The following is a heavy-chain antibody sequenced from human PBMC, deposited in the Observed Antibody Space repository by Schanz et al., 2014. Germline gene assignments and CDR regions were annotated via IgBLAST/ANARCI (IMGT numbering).Heavy chain of an antibody. Sequence: VQLVESGGGVVQPGRSLRLSCAASGFTFSKYGMHWIRQAPGKGLEWVSGISWNSGSIGYADSVKGRFTISRDDAKNSLYLQMNSLRAEDTALYYCAKDRQNRVNRVGYYYGMDVWGQGTAVTVSS. CDR3: AKDRQNRVNRVGYYYGMDV. CDR2: ISWNSGSI. J-gene: IGHJ6*02. CDR1: GFTFSKYG. D-gene: IGHD3-16*01. V-gene: IGHV3-9*01.